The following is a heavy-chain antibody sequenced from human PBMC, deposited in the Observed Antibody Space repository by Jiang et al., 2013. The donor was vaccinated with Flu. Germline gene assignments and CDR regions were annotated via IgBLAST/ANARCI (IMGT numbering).Heavy chain of an antibody. Sequence: QLLESGGGLVQPGGSLRLSCAASGFTFSSYAMSWVRQAPGKGLEWVSAISGSGGSTYYADSVKGRFTISRDNSKNTLYLQMNSLRAEDTAVYYCAKDLTVGSSPRNYYGSGSYSWGQGTLVTVSS. CDR1: GFTFSSYA. D-gene: IGHD3-10*01. V-gene: IGHV3-23*01. CDR2: ISGSGGST. CDR3: AKDLTVGSSPRNYYGSGSYS. J-gene: IGHJ5*02.